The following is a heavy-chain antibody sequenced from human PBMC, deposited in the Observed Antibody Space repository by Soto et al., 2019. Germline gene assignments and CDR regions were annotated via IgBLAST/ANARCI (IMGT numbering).Heavy chain of an antibody. CDR2: IYYSGST. Sequence: PSETLSLTCTVSGGSVSSGSYYWSWIRQPPGKGLEWIGYIYYSGSTNYNPSLKSRVTISVDTSKNQFSLKLSSVTAADTAVYYFASGAYYYDSSGELDAFDIWGQGTTVTVSS. D-gene: IGHD3-22*01. J-gene: IGHJ3*02. V-gene: IGHV4-61*01. CDR3: ASGAYYYDSSGELDAFDI. CDR1: GGSVSSGSYY.